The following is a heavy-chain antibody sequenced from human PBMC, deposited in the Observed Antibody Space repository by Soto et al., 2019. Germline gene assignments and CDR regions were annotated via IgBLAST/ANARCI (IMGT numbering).Heavy chain of an antibody. CDR1: GFTSTSYT. CDR3: ARARVYATGPLDF. J-gene: IGHJ4*02. CDR2: ISSSSDYI. Sequence: GGSLRLSCAASGFTSTSYTMNWVRQAPGKGLEWVSSISSSSDYIYYADSMKGRVTISRDNAKNSLFLDMNSLTGEDTAVYYCARARVYATGPLDFWGQGTLVTVSS. D-gene: IGHD6-13*01. V-gene: IGHV3-21*06.